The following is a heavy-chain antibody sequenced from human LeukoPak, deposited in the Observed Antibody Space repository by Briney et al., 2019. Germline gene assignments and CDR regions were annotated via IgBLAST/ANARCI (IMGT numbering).Heavy chain of an antibody. D-gene: IGHD3-3*01. J-gene: IGHJ6*03. CDR2: IKSKTDGGTT. CDR3: TTDTDTIFGVVIMGGFYYMDV. V-gene: IGHV3-15*01. Sequence: GGSLRLSCAASGFTFSNAWMSWVRQAPGKGLEWVGRIKSKTDGGTTDYAAPVKGRFTISRDDSKNTLYLQMNSLKTEDTAVYYCTTDTDTIFGVVIMGGFYYMDVWGKGTTVTVSS. CDR1: GFTFSNAW.